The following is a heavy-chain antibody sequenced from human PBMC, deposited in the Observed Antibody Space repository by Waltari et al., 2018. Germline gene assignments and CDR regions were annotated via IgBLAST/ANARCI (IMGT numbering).Heavy chain of an antibody. CDR2: IKQDGSEK. CDR3: ARVDYSSGWPYRSEYFQH. J-gene: IGHJ1*01. Sequence: EVQLVESGGGLVQPGGSLRLACAASGFTVSSYGMSWVRQAPGKGLEWVANIKQDGSEKYYVDSVKGRFTISRDNAKNSLYLQMNSLRAEDTAVYYCARVDYSSGWPYRSEYFQHWGQGTLVTVSS. D-gene: IGHD6-19*01. V-gene: IGHV3-7*01. CDR1: GFTVSSYG.